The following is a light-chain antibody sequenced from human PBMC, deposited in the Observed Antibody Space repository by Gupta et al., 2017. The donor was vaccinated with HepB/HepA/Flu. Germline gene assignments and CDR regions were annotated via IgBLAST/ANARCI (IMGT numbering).Light chain of an antibody. CDR2: SVS. J-gene: IGKJ1*01. CDR1: QSISIY. CDR3: QQSYINGT. Sequence: DIQMTQSPSSLSASVGDSFTITCRASQSISIYLNWYQQKPGKAPKLMIYSVSRGKSGDPLRFSGSGYAKDFTLTSSRRQDEDFANYYGQQSYINGTFGQGTKVEIK. V-gene: IGKV1-39*01.